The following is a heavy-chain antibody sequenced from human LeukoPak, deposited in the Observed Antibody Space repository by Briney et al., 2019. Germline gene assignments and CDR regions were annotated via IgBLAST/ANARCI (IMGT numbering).Heavy chain of an antibody. CDR1: GYTFTSYY. J-gene: IGHJ5*02. Sequence: ASVKVSCKASGYTFTSYYMHWVRQAPGQGLEWMGIINPSGGSTSYAQKFQGRVTMTRDTSTSTVYMELSSLRSEDTAVYYCARDWANENYYDGWFDPWGQGTLVTVSS. CDR2: INPSGGST. CDR3: ARDWANENYYDGWFDP. V-gene: IGHV1-46*01. D-gene: IGHD3-22*01.